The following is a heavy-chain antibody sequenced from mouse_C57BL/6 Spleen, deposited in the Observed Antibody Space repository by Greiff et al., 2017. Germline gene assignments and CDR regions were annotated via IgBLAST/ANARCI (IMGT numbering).Heavy chain of an antibody. CDR1: GYTFTGYW. CDR3: ARYESTGDYAMDY. CDR2: IFPGSGST. Sequence: VQLQQSGAELMKPGASVKLSCKATGYTFTGYWIEWVKQRPGHGLAWIGEIFPGSGSTNYNEKFKGKATFTADPSSNTAYMQLSRLPTEDSAICYCARYESTGDYAMDYWGQGTSVTVSS. J-gene: IGHJ4*01. V-gene: IGHV1-9*01. D-gene: IGHD2-1*01.